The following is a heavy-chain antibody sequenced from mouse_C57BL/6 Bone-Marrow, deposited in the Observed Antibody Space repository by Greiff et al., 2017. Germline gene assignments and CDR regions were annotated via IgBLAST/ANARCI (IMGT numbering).Heavy chain of an antibody. Sequence: EVMLVESGGDLVKPGGSLKLSCAASGFTFSSYGMSWVRQTPDKRLEWVATISSGGSYTYYPDSVKGRFTISRDNAKNTLYLQMSSLKSEDTAMYYCARHHTVVVPMDYWGQGTSVTVAS. CDR3: ARHHTVVVPMDY. CDR2: ISSGGSYT. V-gene: IGHV5-6*02. D-gene: IGHD1-1*01. J-gene: IGHJ4*01. CDR1: GFTFSSYG.